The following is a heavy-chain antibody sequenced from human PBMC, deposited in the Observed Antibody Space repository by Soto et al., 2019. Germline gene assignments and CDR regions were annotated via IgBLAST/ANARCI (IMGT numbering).Heavy chain of an antibody. CDR3: AKGTYYDSSGYYFCDY. D-gene: IGHD3-22*01. CDR2: ISGASGTI. V-gene: IGHV3-48*04. Sequence: PGGSLRLSCAASGFTFSNYAMSWVRQAPPGKGLEWLSYISGASGTIYYADSMQGRFTISRDNAKNSLYLQMNSLRAEDTALYYCAKGTYYDSSGYYFCDYWGQGTLVTVSS. J-gene: IGHJ4*02. CDR1: GFTFSNYA.